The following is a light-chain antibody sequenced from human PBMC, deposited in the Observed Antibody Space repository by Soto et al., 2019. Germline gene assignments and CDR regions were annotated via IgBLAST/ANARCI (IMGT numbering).Light chain of an antibody. V-gene: IGKV1-5*01. Sequence: DIQMTQSPSTLSASVGDRVTITCRASQSISSWLAWYQQKPGKAPKLLIYDASSLESGVPSRFSGSGSGTEFTLTSSSLQSDDFATYYCQQYNSYLWTFGQGTKVEIK. CDR3: QQYNSYLWT. J-gene: IGKJ1*01. CDR1: QSISSW. CDR2: DAS.